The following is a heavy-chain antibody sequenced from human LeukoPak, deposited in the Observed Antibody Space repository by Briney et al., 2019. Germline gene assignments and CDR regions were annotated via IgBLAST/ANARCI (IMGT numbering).Heavy chain of an antibody. Sequence: SVKVSCKASGGTFSSYAISWVRQAPGRGLEWMGGFDPEDGKAINAQKFQGRVTVIEDRSTNTDYMELSSLGSEDTAVYYCTTLIRRRYCTTTSCFQQAPFDYWGRGTLVTVSS. V-gene: IGHV1-69*10. CDR3: TTLIRRRYCTTTSCFQQAPFDY. CDR1: GGTFSSYA. CDR2: FDPEDGKA. J-gene: IGHJ4*02. D-gene: IGHD2-2*01.